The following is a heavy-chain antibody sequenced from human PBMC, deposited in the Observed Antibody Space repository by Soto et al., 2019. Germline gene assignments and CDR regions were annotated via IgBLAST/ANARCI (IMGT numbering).Heavy chain of an antibody. CDR2: IYYSGIT. Sequence: QVQLQESGPGLVKPSETLSLTCTVSGGSISSHYWSWIRQPPGRGLEWIGFIYYSGITDSNPSLKSRVTIPLDTSTNQLSLRRSSVTAADTAVYYCARPRGIAPAVWYFDLWGRGTLVTVSS. J-gene: IGHJ2*01. CDR1: GGSISSHY. CDR3: ARPRGIAPAVWYFDL. V-gene: IGHV4-59*08. D-gene: IGHD6-13*01.